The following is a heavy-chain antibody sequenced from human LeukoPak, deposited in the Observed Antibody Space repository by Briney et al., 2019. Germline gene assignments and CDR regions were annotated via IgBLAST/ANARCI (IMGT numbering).Heavy chain of an antibody. CDR1: GFTFSSYA. Sequence: PGGSLRLSCAASGFTFSSYAMHWVRQAPGKGPEWVSAISGSGGSTYYADSVKGRFTISRDKFRSTLYLQMNSLRAEDTAVYHCARDYYYDSTGYAGADYWGQGTLVTVSS. V-gene: IGHV3-23*01. CDR2: ISGSGGST. CDR3: ARDYYYDSTGYAGADY. D-gene: IGHD3-22*01. J-gene: IGHJ4*02.